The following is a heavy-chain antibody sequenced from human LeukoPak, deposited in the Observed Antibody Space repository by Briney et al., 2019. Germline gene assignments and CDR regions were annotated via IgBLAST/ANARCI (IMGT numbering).Heavy chain of an antibody. CDR3: ARPVSSSWYGGFDC. CDR2: IYYTGST. Sequence: PSETLSLTCTVSGGSISSTSYYWAWIRQSPGTGLEWIGSIYYTGSTYYNPSPKSRVTISVDTSKNQFSLKVSSVTAADTAVYYCARPVSSSWYGGFDCWGQGTLVTVSS. CDR1: GGSISSTSYY. J-gene: IGHJ4*02. V-gene: IGHV4-39*01. D-gene: IGHD6-13*01.